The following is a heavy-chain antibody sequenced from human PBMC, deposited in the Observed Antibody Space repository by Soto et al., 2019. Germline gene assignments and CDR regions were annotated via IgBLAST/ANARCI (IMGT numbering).Heavy chain of an antibody. CDR3: ARAPNHVDWFPEAFDI. J-gene: IGHJ3*02. CDR1: VYSFITYW. V-gene: IGHV5-51*01. D-gene: IGHD3-9*01. Sequence: PGESLKISCKGSVYSFITYWIGCVRQMPGKGLEWMGIIYPGDSDTRYSSSFQCQVTISDDKSISTAYLQWSSLKASDTAMYYCARAPNHVDWFPEAFDIWGQGTMVTVSS. CDR2: IYPGDSDT.